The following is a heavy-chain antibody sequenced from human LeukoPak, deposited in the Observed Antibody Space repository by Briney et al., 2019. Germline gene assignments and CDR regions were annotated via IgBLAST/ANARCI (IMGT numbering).Heavy chain of an antibody. Sequence: GGSLRLSCAASGFTFRNYGMHWVRQAPGKGLEWVAVISIDESEKYYADSVKGRFTISRDNSKNTLYLQMNSLRGDDTAVYYCANPQSRGYDYLDYWSHGTLVTVSS. CDR3: ANPQSRGYDYLDY. J-gene: IGHJ4*01. CDR2: ISIDESEK. D-gene: IGHD5-12*01. CDR1: GFTFRNYG. V-gene: IGHV3-30*18.